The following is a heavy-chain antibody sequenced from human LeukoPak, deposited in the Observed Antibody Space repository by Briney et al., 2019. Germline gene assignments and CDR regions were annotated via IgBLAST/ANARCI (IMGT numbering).Heavy chain of an antibody. CDR3: AREPPQKDCGGDCYHFDY. CDR1: GFTVSSNY. Sequence: GGSLRLSCAAAGFTVSSNYMSWVRQAPGKGLEWVSVIYSGGSTYYADSVKGRFTISRDNSKNTLYLQMNSLRAEDTAVYYCAREPPQKDCGGDCYHFDYWGQGTLVTVSS. J-gene: IGHJ4*02. D-gene: IGHD2-21*02. CDR2: IYSGGST. V-gene: IGHV3-53*01.